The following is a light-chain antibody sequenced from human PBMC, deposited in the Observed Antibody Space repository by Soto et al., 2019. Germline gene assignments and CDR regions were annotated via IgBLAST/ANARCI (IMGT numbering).Light chain of an antibody. Sequence: QSALTQPASVSGSPGQSITISCTGTSSDVAFYNHVSWYQQHPGKAPKLLIYEVNNRPSGVSHRFSGSKSGNTASLTISGLQAEDEADYYCLSYSSSTSPYVLGTATKLTVL. CDR3: LSYSSSTSPYV. CDR2: EVN. J-gene: IGLJ1*01. CDR1: SSDVAFYNH. V-gene: IGLV2-14*01.